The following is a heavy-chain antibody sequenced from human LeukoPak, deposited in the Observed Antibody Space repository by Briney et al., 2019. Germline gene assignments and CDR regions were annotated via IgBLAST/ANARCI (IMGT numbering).Heavy chain of an antibody. D-gene: IGHD5-18*01. V-gene: IGHV4-34*01. CDR2: INHSGST. J-gene: IGHJ4*02. CDR1: GGSFSGYY. Sequence: SETLSLTCAVYGGSFSGYYWSWIRQPPGKGLEWIGEINHSGSTNYNPSLKRRVTISVDTSKNQFSLKLSSVTAADTAVYYCARVAVWIQLWLPDYWGQGTLVTVSS. CDR3: ARVAVWIQLWLPDY.